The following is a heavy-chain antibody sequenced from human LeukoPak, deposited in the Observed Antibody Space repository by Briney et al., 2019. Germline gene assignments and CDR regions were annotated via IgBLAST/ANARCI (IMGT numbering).Heavy chain of an antibody. Sequence: AASVKVSCKASGYTFTSYGISWVRQAPGQGLEWMGWISAYNGNTNYAQKLQGRVTMTTDTSTSTAYMELRSLRSDDTAVYYCATHYYGSGSYYQYFDYWGQGTLVTVSS. CDR3: ATHYYGSGSYYQYFDY. J-gene: IGHJ4*02. V-gene: IGHV1-18*01. CDR2: ISAYNGNT. CDR1: GYTFTSYG. D-gene: IGHD3-10*01.